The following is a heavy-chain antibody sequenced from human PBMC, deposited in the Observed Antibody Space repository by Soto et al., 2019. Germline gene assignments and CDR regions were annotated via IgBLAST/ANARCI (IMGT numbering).Heavy chain of an antibody. J-gene: IGHJ4*02. Sequence: QVQLVQSGAEVKKPGASVKLSCKASGYTFINYYIHWVRQAPGQGLEWMGIVNPTSGSTNYAQKFQGRVTLSMDTSPRTVYMELSSLRFDDTAVYYCERDCAAGDYWGQGTLVTVSS. CDR2: VNPTSGST. V-gene: IGHV1-46*01. CDR3: ERDCAAGDY. CDR1: GYTFINYY.